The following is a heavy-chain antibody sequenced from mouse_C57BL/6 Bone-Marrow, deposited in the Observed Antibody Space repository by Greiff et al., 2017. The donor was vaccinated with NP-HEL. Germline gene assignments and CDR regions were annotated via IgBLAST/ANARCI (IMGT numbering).Heavy chain of an antibody. CDR3: ARHYGSSYDYFDY. J-gene: IGHJ2*01. D-gene: IGHD1-1*01. V-gene: IGHV5-17*01. CDR1: GFTFSDYG. CDR2: ISSGSSTI. Sequence: EVKLVESGGGLVKPGGSLKLSCAASGFTFSDYGMHWVRQAPEKGLEWVAYISSGSSTIYYADTVKGRFTISRDNAKNTLFLQMTSLRSEDTAMYYCARHYGSSYDYFDYWGQGTTLTVSS.